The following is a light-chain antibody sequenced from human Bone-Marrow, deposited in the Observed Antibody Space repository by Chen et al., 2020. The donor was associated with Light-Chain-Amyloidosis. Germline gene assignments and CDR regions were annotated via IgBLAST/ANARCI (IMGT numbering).Light chain of an antibody. V-gene: IGLV1-40*01. Sequence: SLLTPPPSVSGAPGQRVTISCTGNRANFGAGLAVHWYQQLPGKAPKLLISTNSDRPSGVPDRFAGSKSGASASLAITGLQADDEGDYYCQSYDGNLKIYVFGTGTKVTVL. CDR3: QSYDGNLKIYV. CDR2: TNS. CDR1: RANFGAGLA. J-gene: IGLJ1*01.